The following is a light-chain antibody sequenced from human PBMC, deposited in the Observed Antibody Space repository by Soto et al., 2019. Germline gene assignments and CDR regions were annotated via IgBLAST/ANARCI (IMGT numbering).Light chain of an antibody. CDR3: QQYGTFPPT. V-gene: IGKV1-33*01. J-gene: IGKJ2*01. CDR1: QEIKNY. CDR2: DAS. Sequence: DIPLTQSPSSLSASVGDRVTITCQASQEIKNYVIWYQQKPGKAPKFLIYDASNVETGVPSRFSGSVSWKVFSFTISSLQPEDFATYYCQQYGTFPPTFGQVTKL.